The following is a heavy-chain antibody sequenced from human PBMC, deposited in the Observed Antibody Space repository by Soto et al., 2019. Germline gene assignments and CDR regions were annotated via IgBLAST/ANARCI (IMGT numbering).Heavy chain of an antibody. V-gene: IGHV2-5*02. D-gene: IGHD4-17*01. CDR2: IYWDDNE. J-gene: IGHJ4*02. Sequence: XGLDLEWLALIYWDDNEVYSPSLKNRLTITKDTSKSQVVLTLATVDPVDTATYYCVYRDFGDYFFQFWGQGILVNVSS. CDR3: VYRDFGDYFFQF.